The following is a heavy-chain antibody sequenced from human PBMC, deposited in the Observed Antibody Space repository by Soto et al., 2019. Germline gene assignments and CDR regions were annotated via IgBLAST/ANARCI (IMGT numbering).Heavy chain of an antibody. Sequence: QVQLVQSGAELKKPGSSVKVSCNSSGGSFSNSAVTWVRQAPGQGLEWMGGIIPIFNTPNYAQKFQGRVAFTADDSTATAYMELTSRTSEDTAVYYCASRPRNGYNRWGQGTLVTVSS. CDR1: GGSFSNSA. D-gene: IGHD5-12*01. J-gene: IGHJ4*02. CDR2: IIPIFNTP. V-gene: IGHV1-69*01. CDR3: ASRPRNGYNR.